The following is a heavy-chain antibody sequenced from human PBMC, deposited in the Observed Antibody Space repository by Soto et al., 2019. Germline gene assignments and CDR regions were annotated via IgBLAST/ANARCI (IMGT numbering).Heavy chain of an antibody. J-gene: IGHJ4*02. V-gene: IGHV4-59*08. D-gene: IGHD1-26*01. Sequence: PSETLSLTCTVSGGSISSYYWSWIRQPPGKGLEWIGYIYYSGSTNYNPSLKSRVTISVDTSKNQFSLKLSSVTAADTAIYYCARLRPSGTSDYWGQGTLVTVSS. CDR2: IYYSGST. CDR3: ARLRPSGTSDY. CDR1: GGSISSYY.